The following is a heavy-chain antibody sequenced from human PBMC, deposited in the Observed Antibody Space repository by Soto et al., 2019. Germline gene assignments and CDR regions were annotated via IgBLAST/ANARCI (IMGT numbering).Heavy chain of an antibody. D-gene: IGHD2-15*01. J-gene: IGHJ5*01. V-gene: IGHV3-33*01. CDR1: GFTFRNYG. CDR3: ARTARDVVVVVTAINWFDS. CDR2: IWYDGTRK. Sequence: QVQLVESGGGVAQPGRSLRLSCAASGFTFRNYGMHWARQAPGKGLEWVAFIWYDGTRKDYSDSVKGRFTISRDNSNNTLYLQMNSLRADDTAVYYCARTARDVVVVVTAINWFDSWGQGTRVTVSS.